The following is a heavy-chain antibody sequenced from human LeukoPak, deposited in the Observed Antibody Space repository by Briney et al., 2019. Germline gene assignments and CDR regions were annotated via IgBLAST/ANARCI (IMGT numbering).Heavy chain of an antibody. CDR1: GFTFSSYG. CDR3: ARGSYDAFDI. V-gene: IGHV3-30*03. CDR2: ISYDGGNK. J-gene: IGHJ3*02. Sequence: PGGSLRLSCVASGFTFSSYGLHWVRQAPGKGLEWVAVISYDGGNKYYADSVKGRFTISRDNSKNTLYLQMNSLRAEDTAVYYCARGSYDAFDIWGQGTTVTVSS.